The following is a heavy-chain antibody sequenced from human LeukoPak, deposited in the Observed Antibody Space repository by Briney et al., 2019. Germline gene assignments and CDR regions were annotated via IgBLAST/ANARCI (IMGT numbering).Heavy chain of an antibody. V-gene: IGHV1-18*01. CDR2: ISAYNGNT. Sequence: ASVRVSCKASGYTFTSYGISWVRQAPGQGLEWMGWISAYNGNTNYAQKLQGRVTMTTDTSTSTAYMELRSLRSDDTAVYYCARDLGSSATSTNWFDPWGQGTLVTVSS. D-gene: IGHD6-6*01. CDR1: GYTFTSYG. J-gene: IGHJ5*02. CDR3: ARDLGSSATSTNWFDP.